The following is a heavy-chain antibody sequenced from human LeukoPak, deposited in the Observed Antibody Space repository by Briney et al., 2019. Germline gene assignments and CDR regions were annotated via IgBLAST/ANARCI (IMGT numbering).Heavy chain of an antibody. CDR3: ARLEYSSSSIPGWFDP. CDR2: IYPGDSDT. D-gene: IGHD6-6*01. V-gene: IGHV5-51*01. J-gene: IGHJ5*02. CDR1: GYSFTSYW. Sequence: GESLKISCKGSGYSFTSYWIGWVRQMPGKGLEWMGIIYPGDSDTRYSPSFQGQVTISADKSISTAYLQWSSLKASDTAMYYCARLEYSSSSIPGWFDPWGQGTLVTVSS.